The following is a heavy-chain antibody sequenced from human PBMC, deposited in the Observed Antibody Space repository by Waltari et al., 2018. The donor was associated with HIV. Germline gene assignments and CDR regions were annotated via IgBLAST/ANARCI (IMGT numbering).Heavy chain of an antibody. D-gene: IGHD5-12*01. Sequence: QLAESGGGVVQPGGSLILSCTASGFRFRSYGLQWVRQSPGRGLEWVALILSDGTDEKYADSVKGRVTISRDKSKSVLYLQMTSLTSEDSGIYYWWRAVRTGDSFDVWGHGTLVSVSS. CDR3: WRAVRTGDSFDV. V-gene: IGHV3-30*02. CDR1: GFRFRSYG. CDR2: ILSDGTDE. J-gene: IGHJ3*01.